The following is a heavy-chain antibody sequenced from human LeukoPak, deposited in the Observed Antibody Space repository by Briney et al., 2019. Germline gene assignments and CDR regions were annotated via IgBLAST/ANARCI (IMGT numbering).Heavy chain of an antibody. CDR2: ISGSGGST. D-gene: IGHD5-18*01. V-gene: IGHV3-23*01. J-gene: IGHJ4*02. CDR1: GFTFSSYG. Sequence: GGSLRLSCAASGFTFSSYGMSWVRQAPGKGLKWVSAISGSGGSTYYADSVKGRFTISRDNSKNTLYLQMNSLRAEDTAVYYCAKGGGYSYGSILYYFDYWGQGTLVTVSS. CDR3: AKGGGYSYGSILYYFDY.